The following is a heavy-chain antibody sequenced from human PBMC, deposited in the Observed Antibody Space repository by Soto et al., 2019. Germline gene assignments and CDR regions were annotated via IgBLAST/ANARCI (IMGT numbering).Heavy chain of an antibody. CDR2: IIPIFGTA. J-gene: IGHJ5*02. CDR1: GGTFSSYA. D-gene: IGHD2-2*01. Sequence: QVQLVQSGAEVKKPGSSVKVSCKASGGTFSSYAISWVRQAPGQGLGWWGGIIPIFGTANYAQKFQGRVTITADKSTSTAYMELSSLRSEDTAVYYCARDREGGYCSSTSCYWFDPWGQGTLVTVSS. CDR3: ARDREGGYCSSTSCYWFDP. V-gene: IGHV1-69*06.